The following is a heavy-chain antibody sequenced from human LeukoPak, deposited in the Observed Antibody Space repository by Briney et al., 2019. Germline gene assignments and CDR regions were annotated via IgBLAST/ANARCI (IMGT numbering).Heavy chain of an antibody. CDR1: EFIFSNAW. CDR3: AKDREGGYFDY. Sequence: QTGGSLRLSCTASEFIFSNAWMSWVRQAPGKGLEWVAVISDAGSEVYYADSVKGRFTISRDNSKNKVYLQMNSLRAEDTAVYYCAKDREGGYFDYWGQGTLVTVSS. CDR2: ISDAGSEV. D-gene: IGHD3-16*01. V-gene: IGHV3-30*18. J-gene: IGHJ4*02.